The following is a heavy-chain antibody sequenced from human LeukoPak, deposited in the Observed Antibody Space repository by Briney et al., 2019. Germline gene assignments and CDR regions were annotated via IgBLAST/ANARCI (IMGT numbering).Heavy chain of an antibody. CDR3: ARHRPSLVPAATSKDYYYYYGMDV. D-gene: IGHD2-2*01. CDR2: IYYSGST. V-gene: IGHV4-39*01. CDR1: GGSISSSSYY. J-gene: IGHJ6*02. Sequence: SETLSLICTVSGGSISSSSYYWGWIRQPPGKGLEWIGSIYYSGSTCYHPSLKSRVTLSVDKSKNQFSLKLSSVTAADTAVYSCARHRPSLVPAATSKDYYYYYGMDVWGQGTTVTVSS.